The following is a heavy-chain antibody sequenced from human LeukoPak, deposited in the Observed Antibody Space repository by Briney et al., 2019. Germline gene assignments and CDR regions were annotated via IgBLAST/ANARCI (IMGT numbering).Heavy chain of an antibody. J-gene: IGHJ4*02. V-gene: IGHV3-66*01. CDR2: IYNGDNT. CDR3: ARASRWLAFDN. CDR1: RFTVSNNH. Sequence: GGSLRLSCVASRFTVSNNHMNWVRQAPGKGLEWVSVIYNGDNTYYADSVQGRFTISKDNSKNTLYLQMNSLRPEDTAVYFCARASRWLAFDNWGQGTLVTVSS. D-gene: IGHD6-19*01.